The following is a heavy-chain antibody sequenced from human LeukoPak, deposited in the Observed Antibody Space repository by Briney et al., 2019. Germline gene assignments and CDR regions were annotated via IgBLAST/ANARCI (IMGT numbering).Heavy chain of an antibody. CDR3: ARDIQGEEEL. J-gene: IGHJ4*02. Sequence: SVKVSCKASGGTFSSYAISWVRQAPGQGLGWMGRIIPILGIANYAQKFQGRVTITADKSTSTAYMELSSLRSEDTAVYYCARDIQGEEELWGQGTLVTVSS. CDR2: IIPILGIA. V-gene: IGHV1-69*04. CDR1: GGTFSSYA. D-gene: IGHD3-16*01.